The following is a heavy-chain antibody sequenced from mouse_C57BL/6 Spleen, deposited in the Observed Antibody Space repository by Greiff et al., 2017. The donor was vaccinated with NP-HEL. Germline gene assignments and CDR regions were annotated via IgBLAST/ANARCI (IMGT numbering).Heavy chain of an antibody. Sequence: EVMLVESGGDLVKPGGSLKLSRAASGFTFSSYGMSWVRQTPDKRLEWVATISSGGSYTYYPDSVKGRFTISRDNAKNTLYLQMSSLKSEDTAMYYCARQGYDGYLDYWGQGTTLTVSS. CDR1: GFTFSSYG. J-gene: IGHJ2*01. V-gene: IGHV5-6*01. CDR3: ARQGYDGYLDY. CDR2: ISSGGSYT. D-gene: IGHD2-3*01.